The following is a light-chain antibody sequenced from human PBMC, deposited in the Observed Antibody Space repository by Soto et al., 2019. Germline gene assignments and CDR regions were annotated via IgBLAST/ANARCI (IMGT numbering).Light chain of an antibody. CDR2: DVS. Sequence: EIIMTQSPGTLSVSPGERATLSCRAAQGVTTNFAWYQQKSGQSPRLLIYDVSNRATGVPARFSGSGSETDFTLTISGLRSEDSAVYFCQQYNNWPFSFGQGTRLETK. CDR1: QGVTTN. CDR3: QQYNNWPFS. V-gene: IGKV3-15*01. J-gene: IGKJ5*01.